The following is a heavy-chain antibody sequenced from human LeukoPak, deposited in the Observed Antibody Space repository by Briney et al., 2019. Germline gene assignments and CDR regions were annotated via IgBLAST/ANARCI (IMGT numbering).Heavy chain of an antibody. V-gene: IGHV4-59*01. CDR1: GGSISSYY. CDR2: IYYSGST. D-gene: IGHD3-22*01. CDR3: ARYGDSSGYSPYAFDI. Sequence: SETLSLTCTVSGGSISSYYWSWIRQPPGKGLEWIGYIYYSGSTNYDPSLKSRVTISVDTSKNQFSLKLSSVTAADTAVYYCARYGDSSGYSPYAFDIWGQGTMVTVSS. J-gene: IGHJ3*02.